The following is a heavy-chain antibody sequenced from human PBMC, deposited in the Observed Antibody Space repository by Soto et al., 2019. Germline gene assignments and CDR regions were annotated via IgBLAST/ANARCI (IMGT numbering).Heavy chain of an antibody. D-gene: IGHD2-21*02. Sequence: GASVKVSCKASGYTFTSYAMHWVRQAPGQRLEWMGWINAGIGNTKYSQKFHGRVIITRDTSASTAYLELSSLRSEDTAVYYCARSIVVVTAADYWGQGTLVTVSS. CDR3: ARSIVVVTAADY. J-gene: IGHJ4*02. V-gene: IGHV1-3*01. CDR1: GYTFTSYA. CDR2: INAGIGNT.